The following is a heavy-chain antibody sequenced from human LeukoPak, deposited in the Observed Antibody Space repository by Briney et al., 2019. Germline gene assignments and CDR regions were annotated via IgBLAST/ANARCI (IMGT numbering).Heavy chain of an antibody. V-gene: IGHV1-24*01. J-gene: IGHJ4*02. CDR3: ATVRTAGGTFDY. CDR2: FDPEDGET. CDR1: GYTLTELS. Sequence: ASAKVSCKVSGYTLTELSIHWVRQAPGKGLEWMGGFDPEDGETIYAQKFQGRVTMTEDTSTDTAYMELSSLRSEDTAVYYCATVRTAGGTFDYWGQGTLVTVSS. D-gene: IGHD5-18*01.